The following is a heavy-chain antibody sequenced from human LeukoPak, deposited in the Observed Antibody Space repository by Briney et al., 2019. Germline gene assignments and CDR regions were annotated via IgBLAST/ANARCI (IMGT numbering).Heavy chain of an antibody. Sequence: GASVKVSCKASGYTFTGYYMHWVPQAPGQGLKCMGWINPNSGGTNYAQKFQGRVTMTRDTSISTAYMELSRLRSDDTAVYYCARHYSGYYWGQGTLVTVSS. CDR1: GYTFTGYY. CDR2: INPNSGGT. CDR3: ARHYSGYY. J-gene: IGHJ4*02. V-gene: IGHV1-2*02. D-gene: IGHD2-15*01.